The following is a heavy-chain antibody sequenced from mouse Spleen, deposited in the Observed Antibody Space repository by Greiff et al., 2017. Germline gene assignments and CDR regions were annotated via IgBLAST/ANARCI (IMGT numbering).Heavy chain of an antibody. J-gene: IGHJ3*01. CDR1: GFNIKDYY. CDR2: IDPENGNT. D-gene: IGHD2-10*01. V-gene: IGHV14-1*02. CDR3: ASSYYGNLAWFAY. Sequence: VQLQQSGAELVRPGALVKLSCKASGFNIKDYYMHWVKQRPEQGLEWIGWIDPENGNTIYDPKFQGKASITADTSSNTAYLQLSSLTSEDTAVYYCASSYYGNLAWFAYWGQGTLVTVSA.